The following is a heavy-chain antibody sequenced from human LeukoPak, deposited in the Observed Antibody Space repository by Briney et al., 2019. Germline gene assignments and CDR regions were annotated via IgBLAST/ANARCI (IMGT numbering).Heavy chain of an antibody. J-gene: IGHJ4*02. CDR1: GFQFPIYA. Sequence: PGGSLRLSCAASGFQFPIYAMHWVRQAPGKGLEWVSAIGNSADGIFYAPSVEGRFIISRDNSQNTLYLQMNSLRAEDSAIYYCATGQVHNYYHYWGQGALVTVSS. V-gene: IGHV3-23*01. CDR3: ATGQVHNYYHY. CDR2: IGNSADGI.